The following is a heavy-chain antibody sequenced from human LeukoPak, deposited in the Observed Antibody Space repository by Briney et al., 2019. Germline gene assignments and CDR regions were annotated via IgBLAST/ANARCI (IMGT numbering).Heavy chain of an antibody. Sequence: GGSLRLSCAASGFTFNSYAMHWVRQAPGKGLEWVAFIQYDGSNKYYVDSVKGRFTVSRDNSKNTLYLQMNSLRAEDTAVYYCVRLTYDFPLDPWGQGTLVTVSS. CDR2: IQYDGSNK. CDR3: VRLTYDFPLDP. D-gene: IGHD3-3*01. CDR1: GFTFNSYA. J-gene: IGHJ5*02. V-gene: IGHV3-30*02.